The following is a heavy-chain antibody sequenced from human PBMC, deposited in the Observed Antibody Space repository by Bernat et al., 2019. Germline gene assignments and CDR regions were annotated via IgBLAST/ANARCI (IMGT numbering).Heavy chain of an antibody. D-gene: IGHD6-13*01. CDR1: GFTFSSYA. J-gene: IGHJ6*02. CDR2: ISYDGSNK. Sequence: QVQLVESGGGVVQPGRSLRLSCAASGFTFSSYAMHWVRQAPGKGLEWVAVISYDGSNKYYADSVKGRFTISRDNSKNTLYLQMKSLRAEDTAVYYCAREGDSSSWWGEDYYYGMDVWGQGTTVTVSS. V-gene: IGHV3-30-3*01. CDR3: AREGDSSSWWGEDYYYGMDV.